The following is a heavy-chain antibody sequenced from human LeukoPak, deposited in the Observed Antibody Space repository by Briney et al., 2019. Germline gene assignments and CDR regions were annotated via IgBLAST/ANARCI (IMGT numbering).Heavy chain of an antibody. J-gene: IGHJ5*02. CDR1: GFTFSSYG. CDR3: AREIYDFWVKYNWFDP. CDR2: IWYDGSNK. Sequence: QTGGSLRLSCAASGFTFSSYGMHWVRQAPGKGLEWVAVIWYDGSNKYYADSVKGRFTISRDNSKNTLYLQMNSLRAEDTAVYYCAREIYDFWVKYNWFDPWGQGTLVTVSS. D-gene: IGHD3-3*01. V-gene: IGHV3-33*08.